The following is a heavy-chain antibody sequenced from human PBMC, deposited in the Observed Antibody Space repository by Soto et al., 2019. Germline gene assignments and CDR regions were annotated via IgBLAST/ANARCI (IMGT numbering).Heavy chain of an antibody. CDR3: ARVRMYYSSSQAAYYLDY. CDR2: ISSSGTYI. D-gene: IGHD6-13*01. V-gene: IGHV3-21*01. J-gene: IGHJ4*02. Sequence: WGALRLSCSASVFTLIDDAMNWFRQSPGNWVEWVSSISSSGTYIYYAYSLKVRFTISRDNAKNSVDLQMNSLRADDTAVYYCARVRMYYSSSQAAYYLDYWGQGVLVTVSS. CDR1: VFTLIDDA.